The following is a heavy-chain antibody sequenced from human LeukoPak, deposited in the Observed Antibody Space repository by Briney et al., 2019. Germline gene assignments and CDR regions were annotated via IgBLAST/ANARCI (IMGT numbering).Heavy chain of an antibody. CDR1: GFNFDDFG. CDR2: INWTGGGT. J-gene: IGHJ6*03. D-gene: IGHD5-18*01. V-gene: IGHV3-20*04. CDR3: ARATAMVYYYYMDV. Sequence: GGSLRLSCAASGFNFDDFGMSWVRQVPGKGLEWVSGINWTGGGTGYADSVKGRFTISRDNAKNSLYLQMNSLRAEDTALYYCARATAMVYYYYMDVWGKGTTVTVSS.